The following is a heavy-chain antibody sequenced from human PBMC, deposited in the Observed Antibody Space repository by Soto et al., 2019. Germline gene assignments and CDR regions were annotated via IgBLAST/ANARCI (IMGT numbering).Heavy chain of an antibody. Sequence: SETLSLTCTVPGGSISSSSYYWGWIRQPPGKGLEWIGSIYYSGSTYYNPSLKSRVTISVDTSKNQFSLKLSSVTAADTAVYYCARQGITMVRGVIERLFDYWGQGTLVTVSS. CDR2: IYYSGST. CDR1: GGSISSSSYY. J-gene: IGHJ4*02. D-gene: IGHD3-10*01. V-gene: IGHV4-39*01. CDR3: ARQGITMVRGVIERLFDY.